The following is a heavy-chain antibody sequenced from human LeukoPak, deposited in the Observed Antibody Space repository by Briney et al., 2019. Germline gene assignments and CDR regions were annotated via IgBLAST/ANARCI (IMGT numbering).Heavy chain of an antibody. CDR1: RYTFTGYY. V-gene: IGHV1-2*02. Sequence: GASVKVSCKASRYTFTGYYMHWVRQAPGQGLAWMGWINPNSGGTNYAQKFQGRVTMTRDTSISTAYMELSRLRSDDTAVYYCAREGAGYSGYDSVYWGQGTLVTVSS. CDR2: INPNSGGT. CDR3: AREGAGYSGYDSVY. D-gene: IGHD5-12*01. J-gene: IGHJ4*02.